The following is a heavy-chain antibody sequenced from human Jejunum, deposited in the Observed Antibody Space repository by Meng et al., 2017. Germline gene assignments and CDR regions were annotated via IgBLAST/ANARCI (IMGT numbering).Heavy chain of an antibody. D-gene: IGHD2-2*01. Sequence: KVSCKGSGYSFTNYWIDWVSQTPGKGLEWMGIIHPGDSNSRYSPSFQGQVTVSADKSISTAYLQWSSLKASDTAIYYCARHLDGASSWTGGFDSWGQGTLVTVSS. CDR2: IHPGDSNS. CDR3: ARHLDGASSWTGGFDS. V-gene: IGHV5-51*01. J-gene: IGHJ5*01. CDR1: GYSFTNYW.